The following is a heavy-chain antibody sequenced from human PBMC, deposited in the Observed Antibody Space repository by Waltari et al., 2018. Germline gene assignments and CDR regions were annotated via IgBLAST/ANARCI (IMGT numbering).Heavy chain of an antibody. D-gene: IGHD6-19*01. V-gene: IGHV3-48*01. J-gene: IGHJ4*02. CDR2: ISSSSSTI. CDR1: GFTFSSYS. Sequence: EVQLVESGGGLVQPGGSLRLSCAAFGFTFSSYSMNWVRQAPGKGLEWVSYISSSSSTIYYADSVKGRFTISRDNAKNSLYLQMNSLRAEDTAVYYCARGVAVAGTSLDYWGQGTLVTVSS. CDR3: ARGVAVAGTSLDY.